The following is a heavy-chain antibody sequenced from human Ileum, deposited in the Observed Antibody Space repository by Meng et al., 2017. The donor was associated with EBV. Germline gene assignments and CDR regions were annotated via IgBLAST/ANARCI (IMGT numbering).Heavy chain of an antibody. CDR3: SNLPYTY. D-gene: IGHD2-2*01. CDR1: GFNFNIYA. CDR2: ITASGGTS. J-gene: IGHJ4*02. V-gene: IGHV3-23*01. Sequence: EGHLLESGVGLVQPGWSLRLSCAASGFNFNIYAINWVRQAPGRGLEWVSGITASGGTSYYADSVKGRFSISRDNSANTVYLQMNSLRAEDTAVYFCSNLPYTYWGQGTLVTVSS.